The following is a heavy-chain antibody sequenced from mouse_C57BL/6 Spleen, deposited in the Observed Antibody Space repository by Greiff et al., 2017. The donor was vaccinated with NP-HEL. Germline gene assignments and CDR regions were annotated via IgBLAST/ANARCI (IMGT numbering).Heavy chain of an antibody. CDR3: ARAGSELFDD. J-gene: IGHJ2*01. CDR1: GYTFTSYW. CDR2: IDPSDSYT. D-gene: IGHD1-1*01. V-gene: IGHV1-69*01. Sequence: QVQLQQPGAELVMPGASVKLSCKASGYTFTSYWMHWVKQRPGQGLEWIGEIDPSDSYTNYNQKFKGKSTLTVDKSSSTAYMQLSSLTSEDSAVYYCARAGSELFDDWGQGTTLTVSS.